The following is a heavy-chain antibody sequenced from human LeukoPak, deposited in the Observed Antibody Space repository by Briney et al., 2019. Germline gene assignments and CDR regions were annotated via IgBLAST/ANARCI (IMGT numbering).Heavy chain of an antibody. CDR3: ARDQHYYGSGRWGNWFEP. D-gene: IGHD3-10*01. V-gene: IGHV4-30-4*01. CDR2: IYYSGST. Sequence: SSETLCLTCTVSGGSISSGDYYRSWIRQPPGKGLESIGYIYYSGSTYYNPSLKSRVTISVDTSKNQFSLKLSSVTAADTAVYYCARDQHYYGSGRWGNWFEPWGQGTLVTVSS. J-gene: IGHJ5*02. CDR1: GGSISSGDYY.